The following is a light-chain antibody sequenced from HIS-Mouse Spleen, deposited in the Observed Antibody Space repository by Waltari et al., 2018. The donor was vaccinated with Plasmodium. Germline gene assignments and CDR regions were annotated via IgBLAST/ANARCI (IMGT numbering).Light chain of an antibody. V-gene: IGKV3-15*01. Sequence: EIVMTQSPATLSVSPGERATLSCRASQSGSNHLAWYQQKPGQAPRLLIYGASTRATGIPARFSGSGSGTEFTLTISSLQSEDFAVYYCQQYNNWSFTFGPGTKVDIK. CDR1: QSGSNH. J-gene: IGKJ3*01. CDR2: GAS. CDR3: QQYNNWSFT.